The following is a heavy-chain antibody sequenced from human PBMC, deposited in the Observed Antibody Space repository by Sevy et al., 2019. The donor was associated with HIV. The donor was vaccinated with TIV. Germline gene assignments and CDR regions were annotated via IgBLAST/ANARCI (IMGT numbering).Heavy chain of an antibody. D-gene: IGHD7-27*01. V-gene: IGHV7-4-1*02. Sequence: ASVKVSCKASGYTFSSCNMNWVRQAPGQGLEWMGWINTGTGDPTYVQGVTGRFVFSLDTSVSTAYLQINSLKAEDTGVYYCTRDRPNWGNDCWGQGTLVTVSS. CDR3: TRDRPNWGNDC. CDR1: GYTFSSCN. CDR2: INTGTGDP. J-gene: IGHJ4*02.